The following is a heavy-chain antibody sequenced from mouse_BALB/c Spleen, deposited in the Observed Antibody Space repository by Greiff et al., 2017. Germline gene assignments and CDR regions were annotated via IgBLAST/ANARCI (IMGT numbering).Heavy chain of an antibody. J-gene: IGHJ3*01. D-gene: IGHD1-1*01. Sequence: QVQLQQSGAELAKPGASVKMSCKASGYTFTSYTMHWVKQRPGQGLEWIGYINPSSGYTEYNQKFKDKTTLTADKSSSTAYMQLSSLTSEDSAVYYCARDRFITTVGETWFAYWGQGTLVTVSA. CDR1: GYTFTSYT. CDR3: ARDRFITTVGETWFAY. CDR2: INPSSGYT. V-gene: IGHV1-4*02.